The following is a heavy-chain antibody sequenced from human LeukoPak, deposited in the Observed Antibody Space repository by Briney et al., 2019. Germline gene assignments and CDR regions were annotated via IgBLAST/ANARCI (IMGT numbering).Heavy chain of an antibody. J-gene: IGHJ4*02. D-gene: IGHD5-12*01. V-gene: IGHV3-21*01. CDR2: ISTTSRYI. CDR1: GFTFSRYS. Sequence: PGRSLRLSCAASGFTFSRYSMNWVRQAPGKGLEWVSSISTTSRYIYYADSVQGRFTVTRDNAKNSLSLQMNSLRADDTAVHFCARGNSDYDHDYWGQGTLVTVSS. CDR3: ARGNSDYDHDY.